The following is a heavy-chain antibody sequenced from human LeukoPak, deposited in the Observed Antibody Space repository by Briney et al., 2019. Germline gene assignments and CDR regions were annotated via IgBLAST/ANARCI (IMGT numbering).Heavy chain of an antibody. CDR2: ISYDGSNK. Sequence: GGSLRLSCAASGFTFSNYGMHWVRQAPGKGLEWVAVISYDGSNKYYADSVKGRFTISRDNSKNTLYLQMNSLRAEDTAVYYCAKRGYNSYNRIPCYYYYMDVWGKGTTVTISS. V-gene: IGHV3-30*18. D-gene: IGHD6-13*01. CDR1: GFTFSNYG. J-gene: IGHJ6*03. CDR3: AKRGYNSYNRIPCYYYYMDV.